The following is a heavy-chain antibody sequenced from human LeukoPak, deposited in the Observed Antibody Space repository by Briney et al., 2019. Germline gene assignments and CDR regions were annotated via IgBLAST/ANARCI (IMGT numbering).Heavy chain of an antibody. CDR2: FYSSGTT. V-gene: IGHV4-4*07. CDR3: VRDEGLSGYPAY. CDR1: GGSISNYY. Sequence: SETLSLTCTVSGGSISNYYWSWIRQPAGKGLEWIGRFYSSGTTNYNPSLRSRVSLSGDESKNQLSLKLYSVTAADTAVYYCVRDEGLSGYPAYWGQVTLATVSS. J-gene: IGHJ4*02. D-gene: IGHD3-22*01.